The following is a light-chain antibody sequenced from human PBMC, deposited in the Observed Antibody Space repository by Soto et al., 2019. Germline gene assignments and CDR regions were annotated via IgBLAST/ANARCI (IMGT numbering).Light chain of an antibody. CDR2: GAT. CDR3: QQYHNWPVT. J-gene: IGKJ4*01. V-gene: IGKV3-15*01. CDR1: QSVSTR. Sequence: IVLTQSPATLSVSPWERVTLSCRASQSVSTRLAWYQHKPGQSPRLLISGATTGATGIPPRFSASGSGTDFTLTVNSLQSEDIAVYYCQQYHNWPVTFGGGTKVDIK.